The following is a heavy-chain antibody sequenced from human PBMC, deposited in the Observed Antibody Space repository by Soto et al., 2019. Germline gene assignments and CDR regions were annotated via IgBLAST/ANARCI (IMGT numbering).Heavy chain of an antibody. J-gene: IGHJ4*02. Sequence: PGESLKISCKGSGYSFSSYWIGWVRQMPGKGLEWMGIIYSGDSDTRYSPSFQGQVTISADKSINTAYLQWSSLKASDSAMYYCARQNYYDNSGYSNYWGQGTLVTVSS. D-gene: IGHD3-22*01. V-gene: IGHV5-51*01. CDR2: IYSGDSDT. CDR1: GYSFSSYW. CDR3: ARQNYYDNSGYSNY.